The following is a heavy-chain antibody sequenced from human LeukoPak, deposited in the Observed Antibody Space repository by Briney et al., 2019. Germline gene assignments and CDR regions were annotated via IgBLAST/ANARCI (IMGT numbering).Heavy chain of an antibody. V-gene: IGHV1-2*02. CDR1: GYTFTGYY. J-gene: IGHJ4*02. Sequence: ASVKVSCKASGYTFTGYYMHWVRQAPGQGLEWMGWINPNSGGTNYAQKFQGRVTMTRDTSISTAYMELSRLRSDDTAVYYCAKDPNQLPLKDPFDYWGQGTLVTVSS. D-gene: IGHD2-2*01. CDR2: INPNSGGT. CDR3: AKDPNQLPLKDPFDY.